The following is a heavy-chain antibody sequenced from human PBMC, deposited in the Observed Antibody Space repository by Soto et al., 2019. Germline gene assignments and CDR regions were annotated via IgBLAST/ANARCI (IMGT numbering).Heavy chain of an antibody. V-gene: IGHV3-23*01. CDR3: AISPRSSGWYGYDY. CDR2: ISGSGGST. CDR1: GFTFSSYA. Sequence: WGSLRLSCAASGFTFSSYAMSWVRQAPGKGLEWVSAISGSGGSTYYADSVKGRFTISRDNSKNTLYLQMNSLRAEDTAVYYCAISPRSSGWYGYDYWGQGTLVTVSS. J-gene: IGHJ4*02. D-gene: IGHD6-19*01.